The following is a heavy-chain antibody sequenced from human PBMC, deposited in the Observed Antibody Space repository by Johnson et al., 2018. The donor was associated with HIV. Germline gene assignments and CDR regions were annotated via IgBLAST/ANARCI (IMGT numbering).Heavy chain of an antibody. CDR3: AKAEIYEGRFGDFAFDI. V-gene: IGHV3-43D*03. CDR2: ISWDGATS. CDR1: GFTFDDYA. D-gene: IGHD3-10*01. Sequence: VQLVESGGVVVQPGGSLRLSCEASGFTFDDYAMHWVRQPPGKGLEWVSLISWDGATSHYADSVKGRFTISRDHNRDSLYLQMKSLRAEDTGLYYCAKAEIYEGRFGDFAFDIWGRGTMVTVSS. J-gene: IGHJ3*02.